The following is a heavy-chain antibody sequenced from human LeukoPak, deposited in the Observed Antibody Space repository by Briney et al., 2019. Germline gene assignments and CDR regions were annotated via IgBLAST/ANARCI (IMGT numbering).Heavy chain of an antibody. Sequence: GESLKISCKGSGYSFTSYWIGWVRQMPGKGLEWMGIIYPGDSDTIYSPSFQGQVTISADKSISPAYLQWSSLKASDTAMYYCARRGQLVRSFFDPWGQGTLVTASS. CDR2: IYPGDSDT. J-gene: IGHJ5*02. D-gene: IGHD6-6*01. CDR1: GYSFTSYW. V-gene: IGHV5-51*01. CDR3: ARRGQLVRSFFDP.